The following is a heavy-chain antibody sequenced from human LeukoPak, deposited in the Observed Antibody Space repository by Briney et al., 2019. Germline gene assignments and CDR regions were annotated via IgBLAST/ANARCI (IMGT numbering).Heavy chain of an antibody. D-gene: IGHD3-22*01. CDR1: GGSISRNY. V-gene: IGHV4-4*07. CDR2: IYNSGNT. J-gene: IGHJ4*02. CDR3: ARGSYDGSGYYLFDY. Sequence: PSETLSLTCTVSGGSISRNYWSWIRQPAGKGLEWIGRIYNSGNTDYSPSLESRVTMSADTSKNQFSPKLTSVTAADTAVYYRARGSYDGSGYYLFDYWGQGTLVTVSS.